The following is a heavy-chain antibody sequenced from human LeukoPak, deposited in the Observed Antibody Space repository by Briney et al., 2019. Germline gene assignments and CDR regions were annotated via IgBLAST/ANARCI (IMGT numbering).Heavy chain of an antibody. Sequence: SETLSLTCAVSGGSFSGYHWGWVRQPPGKGLEWIGEINHSGDTNYNSSLKSRVTLSVDTSKYQVSLKVNSVTAADTAVYYCARGVRGSWSSSWRKRYNWFDPWGQGTLVTVSS. J-gene: IGHJ5*02. D-gene: IGHD6-13*01. CDR1: GGSFSGYH. CDR2: INHSGDT. V-gene: IGHV4-34*01. CDR3: ARGVRGSWSSSWRKRYNWFDP.